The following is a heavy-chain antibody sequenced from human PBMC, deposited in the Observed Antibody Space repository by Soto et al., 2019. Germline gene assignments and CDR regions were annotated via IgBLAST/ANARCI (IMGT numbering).Heavy chain of an antibody. CDR2: ISRSSDHM. V-gene: IGHV3-21*01. J-gene: IGHJ4*02. D-gene: IGHD2-15*01. Sequence: GGSLRLSCAASGFIFSTYSMNWVRQTPGKGLEWVSSISRSSDHMYYADSVRGRSTISRDNAKNSLFLQMNSLRAEDTAVYYCTRAISGGPFDYWGQGALVTVSS. CDR1: GFIFSTYS. CDR3: TRAISGGPFDY.